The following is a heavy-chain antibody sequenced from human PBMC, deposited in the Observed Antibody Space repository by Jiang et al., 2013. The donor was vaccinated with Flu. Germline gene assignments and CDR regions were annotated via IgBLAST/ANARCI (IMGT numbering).Heavy chain of an antibody. Sequence: SGAEVKKPGASVKVSCKASGYTFTSYYMHWVRQAPGQGLEWMGIINPSGGSTSYAQKFQGRVTMTRDTSTSTVYMELSSLRSEDTAVYYCARDRGLYGGGRSGFDYWGQGTLVTVSS. CDR3: ARDRGLYGGGRSGFDY. CDR1: GYTFTSYY. J-gene: IGHJ4*02. CDR2: INPSGGST. V-gene: IGHV1-46*01. D-gene: IGHD4-23*01.